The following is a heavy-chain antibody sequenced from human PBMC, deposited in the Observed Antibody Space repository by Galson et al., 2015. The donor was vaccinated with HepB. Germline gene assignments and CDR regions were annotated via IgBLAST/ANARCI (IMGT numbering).Heavy chain of an antibody. CDR1: GFTFSSYS. D-gene: IGHD6-19*01. V-gene: IGHV3-21*01. CDR3: AVGGYGWQWLVRGWFDP. CDR2: ISSSSSYI. J-gene: IGHJ5*02. Sequence: SLRLSCAASGFTFSSYSMNWVRQAPGKGLEWVSSISSSSSYIYYADSVKGRFTISRDNAKNSLYLQMNSLRAEDTAVYYCAVGGYGWQWLVRGWFDPWGQGTLVTVSS.